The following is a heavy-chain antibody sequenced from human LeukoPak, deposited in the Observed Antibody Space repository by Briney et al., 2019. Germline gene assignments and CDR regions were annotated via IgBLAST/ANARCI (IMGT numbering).Heavy chain of an antibody. Sequence: GGSLRLSCAASGFTFSSYGMHWVRQAPGKGLEWVAFIRYDGSNKYYADSVKGRFTISRDNSKNTLYLQMNSLRAEDTAVYYCAKALARTHYDILSGSPPPDYWGQGILVTVSS. V-gene: IGHV3-30*02. CDR2: IRYDGSNK. CDR1: GFTFSSYG. J-gene: IGHJ4*02. CDR3: AKALARTHYDILSGSPPPDY. D-gene: IGHD3-9*01.